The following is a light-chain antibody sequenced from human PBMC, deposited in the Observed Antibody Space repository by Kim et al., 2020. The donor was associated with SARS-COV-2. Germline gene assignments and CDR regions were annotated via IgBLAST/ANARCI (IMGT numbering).Light chain of an antibody. CDR3: QVWDSSTVV. CDR2: RDS. V-gene: IGLV3-9*01. CDR1: NIGSKN. Sequence: VPLGKTARITCGGNNIGSKNVHWYEQKPVQAPVLVIYRDSTRPSGIPERFSGSNSGNTATLTISRAQAGDEADYYCQVWDSSTVVFGGGTQLTVL. J-gene: IGLJ2*01.